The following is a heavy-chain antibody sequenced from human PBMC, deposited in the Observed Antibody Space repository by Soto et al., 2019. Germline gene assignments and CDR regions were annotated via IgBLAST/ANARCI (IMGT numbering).Heavy chain of an antibody. D-gene: IGHD6-13*01. V-gene: IGHV3-73*01. J-gene: IGHJ4*02. CDR1: GFTFSGSA. CDR2: IRSKANSYAT. Sequence: GGSLRLSCAASGFTFSGSAMHWVRQASGKGLEWVGRIRSKANSYATAYAASVKGRFTISRDDSKNTAYLQMNSLKTEDTAVYYCTRFPGIAAAGLDYWGQGTLVTVS. CDR3: TRFPGIAAAGLDY.